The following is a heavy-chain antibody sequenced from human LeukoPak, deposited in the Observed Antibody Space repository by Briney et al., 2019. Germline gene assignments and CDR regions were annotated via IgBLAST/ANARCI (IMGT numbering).Heavy chain of an antibody. D-gene: IGHD6-19*01. CDR3: VRFVGLAVAGTLYWSFDL. J-gene: IGHJ2*01. CDR1: GGSISSGSYY. Sequence: SETLSLTCTVSGGSISSGSYYRAWIRQPAGRGLEWIGHIYTSGTTHYNPSLKSRVTISRDTSKNQFSLNLSSVTAADTAMYYCVRFVGLAVAGTLYWSFDLWGRDTLVTVSS. V-gene: IGHV4-61*09. CDR2: IYTSGTT.